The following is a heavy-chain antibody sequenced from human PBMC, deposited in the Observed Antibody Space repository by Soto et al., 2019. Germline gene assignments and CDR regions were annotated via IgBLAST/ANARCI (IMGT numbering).Heavy chain of an antibody. CDR1: GGSISSSSFH. Sequence: SETLSLTCTVSGGSISSSSFHWGWIRQPPGKGLEWIGSIYYSGSTYYSPSLKSRVTISVDTSKNQFSLKLSSVTAADTAVYYFARFPDSSGYYPRRYYYGMDVWGQGTTVTVSS. J-gene: IGHJ6*02. CDR3: ARFPDSSGYYPRRYYYGMDV. D-gene: IGHD3-22*01. V-gene: IGHV4-39*01. CDR2: IYYSGST.